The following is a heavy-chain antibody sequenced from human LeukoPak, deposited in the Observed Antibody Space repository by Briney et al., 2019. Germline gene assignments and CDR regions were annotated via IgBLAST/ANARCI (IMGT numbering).Heavy chain of an antibody. J-gene: IGHJ6*02. V-gene: IGHV4-59*01. CDR1: GGSMSSYY. D-gene: IGHD1-26*01. Sequence: SVPLSLTCTVSGGSMSSYYWSWMRRSPGKGLEGIGYIYYSGSTNYSPSLKSRVTISVATSKHQFSLKLSSVTAADTAVYYCARAPAPPGIVGAPSYYGMDVWGQGTTVTVSS. CDR3: ARAPAPPGIVGAPSYYGMDV. CDR2: IYYSGST.